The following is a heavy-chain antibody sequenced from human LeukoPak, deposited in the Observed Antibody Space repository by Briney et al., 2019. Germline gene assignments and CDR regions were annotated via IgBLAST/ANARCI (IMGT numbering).Heavy chain of an antibody. CDR2: INPNSGGT. Sequence: VASVKVSCKASGYTFTGYYMHWVRQAPGQGLEWMGWINPNSGGTNYAQKFQGRVTMTRDTSISTAYMELSRLRSDDTAVYYCARHPPDTAMVRGPNDYWGQGTLVTVSS. J-gene: IGHJ4*02. CDR3: ARHPPDTAMVRGPNDY. CDR1: GYTFTGYY. D-gene: IGHD5-18*01. V-gene: IGHV1-2*02.